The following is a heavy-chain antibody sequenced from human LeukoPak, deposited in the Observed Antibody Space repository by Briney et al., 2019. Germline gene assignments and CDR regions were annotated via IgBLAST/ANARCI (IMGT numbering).Heavy chain of an antibody. D-gene: IGHD3-9*01. Sequence: PSETLSLTCTVSGGSVSSGGYYWSWIRQPPGKGLEWIGYIYYSGSTNYNPSLKGRVTISVDTSKNQFSLKLSSVTAADTAVYYCARDSSYDILTGNFYGMDVWGQGTTVTVSS. CDR2: IYYSGST. V-gene: IGHV4-61*08. J-gene: IGHJ6*02. CDR1: GGSVSSGGYY. CDR3: ARDSSYDILTGNFYGMDV.